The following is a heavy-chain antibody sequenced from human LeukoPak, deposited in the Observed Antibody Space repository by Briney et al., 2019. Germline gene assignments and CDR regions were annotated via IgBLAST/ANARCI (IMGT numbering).Heavy chain of an antibody. CDR1: GFTFRSYA. CDR2: TGASGDRT. J-gene: IGHJ4*02. D-gene: IGHD3-22*01. V-gene: IGHV3-23*01. Sequence: GGSLTLSCAASGFTFRSYAMSWVRQAPGKGLEWVSGTGASGDRTYYADSVNGRLTISRDNSMSTLYLQMDSLRAEDTAIYYCAKNWDDYDSSGPIDYWGQGTLVTVSS. CDR3: AKNWDDYDSSGPIDY.